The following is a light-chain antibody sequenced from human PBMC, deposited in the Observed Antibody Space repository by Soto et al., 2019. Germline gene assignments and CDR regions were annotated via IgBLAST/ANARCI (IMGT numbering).Light chain of an antibody. CDR3: QQYDSSRT. CDR2: GAS. CDR1: QSVGSRW. V-gene: IGKV3-20*01. J-gene: IGKJ1*01. Sequence: EIVLTQSPGILSLSPEERATLSCRASQSVGSRWLAWYQQKPGQAPRLLIYGASIRATGIPDRFSGSGSGTDFTLTISRLEPEDFAVYYCQQYDSSRTFGQGTKVEMK.